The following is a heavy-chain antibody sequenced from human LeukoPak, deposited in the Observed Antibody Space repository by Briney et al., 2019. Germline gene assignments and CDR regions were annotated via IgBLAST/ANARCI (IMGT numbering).Heavy chain of an antibody. J-gene: IGHJ3*02. V-gene: IGHV1-8*01. CDR1: GYTFTSYD. Sequence: ASVKVSCKASGYTFTSYDINWVRQATGQGLEWMGWMNPNSGSTGYAQKFQGRVTITADKSTSTAYMELSSLRSEDTAVYYCARSNGDGYHAFDIWGQGTMVTVSS. CDR2: MNPNSGST. D-gene: IGHD5-12*01. CDR3: ARSNGDGYHAFDI.